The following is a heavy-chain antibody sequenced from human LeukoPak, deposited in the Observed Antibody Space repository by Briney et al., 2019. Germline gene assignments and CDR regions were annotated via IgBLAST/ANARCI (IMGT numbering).Heavy chain of an antibody. Sequence: ASETLSLTCTVSGGSISSGGYYWSWIRQPAGKGLEWIGRIYTSGSTNYNPSPKSRVTISVDTSKNQFSLKLSSVTAADTAVYYCARAVHITPNWFDPWGQGTLVTVSS. CDR2: IYTSGST. V-gene: IGHV4-61*02. CDR1: GGSISSGGYY. J-gene: IGHJ5*02. D-gene: IGHD2-21*01. CDR3: ARAVHITPNWFDP.